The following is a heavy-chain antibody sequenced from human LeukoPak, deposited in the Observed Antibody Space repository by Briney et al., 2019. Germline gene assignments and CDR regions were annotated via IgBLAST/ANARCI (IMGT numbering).Heavy chain of an antibody. CDR2: IIPILGIA. Sequence: SVKVSCKASGGTFSSYAISWVRQAPGQGLEWMGRIIPILGIANYAQKFQGRVTITADKSTSTAYMELSSLRSEDTAVYYCARDRNYYDSSGYYDTSFDYRGQGTLVTVSS. D-gene: IGHD3-22*01. V-gene: IGHV1-69*04. CDR3: ARDRNYYDSSGYYDTSFDY. J-gene: IGHJ4*02. CDR1: GGTFSSYA.